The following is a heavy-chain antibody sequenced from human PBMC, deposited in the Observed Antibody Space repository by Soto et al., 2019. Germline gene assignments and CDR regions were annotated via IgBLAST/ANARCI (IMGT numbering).Heavy chain of an antibody. CDR2: IWYDGSNK. CDR3: AGGAESGSYYYYYYYMDV. J-gene: IGHJ6*03. Sequence: GGSLRLSCAASGFTFSSYGMPWVRQAPGKGLGWVAVIWYDGSNKYYADSVKGRFTISRDNSKNTLYLQMNSLGAEDTAVYYCAGGAESGSYYYYYYYMDVWGKGTTVTVSS. V-gene: IGHV3-33*01. CDR1: GFTFSSYG. D-gene: IGHD1-26*01.